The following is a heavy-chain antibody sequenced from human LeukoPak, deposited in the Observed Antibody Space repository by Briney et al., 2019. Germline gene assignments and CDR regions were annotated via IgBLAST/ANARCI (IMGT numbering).Heavy chain of an antibody. D-gene: IGHD1-7*01. CDR3: ARDPNGNYVGAFDF. CDR1: GFTFNNFA. V-gene: IGHV3-23*01. Sequence: GGSLRLSCVASGFTFNNFALIWVRQAPGKGLEWVSSITAGGGTQYADAVKGRFTISRDSSKNTLYLYMNSLRADDTAVYFSARDPNGNYVGAFDFCGHGTMVTVSS. J-gene: IGHJ3*01. CDR2: ITAGGGT.